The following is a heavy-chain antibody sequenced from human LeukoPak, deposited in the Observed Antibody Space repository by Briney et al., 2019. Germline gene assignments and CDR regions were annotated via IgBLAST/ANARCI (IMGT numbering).Heavy chain of an antibody. V-gene: IGHV4-30-2*01. CDR3: ARAVAGPFDY. CDR1: GGSISSGGYY. J-gene: IGHJ4*02. D-gene: IGHD6-19*01. Sequence: TSETLSLTCTVSGGSISSGGYYWSWIRQPPGKGLEWIGYIYHSGSTYYNPSLKSRVTISVDRSKNQFSLKLSSVTAADTAVYYCARAVAGPFDYWGQGTLVTVSS. CDR2: IYHSGST.